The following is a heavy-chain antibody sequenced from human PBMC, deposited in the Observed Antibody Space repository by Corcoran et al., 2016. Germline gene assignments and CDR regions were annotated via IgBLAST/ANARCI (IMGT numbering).Heavy chain of an antibody. D-gene: IGHD1-26*01. J-gene: IGHJ4*02. V-gene: IGHV3-7*04. CDR2: VNQDGGEK. CDR1: GFTFSTYW. CDR3: ARGSNGRYVGFFDH. Sequence: EVQLVESGGDLVQPGGSLRLSCAVSGFTFSTYWMTWVRQAPGKGLEWVANVNQDGGEKHYVDSVKDRFTISRDNAKNSLYLQMNSLRAEDTAVYYCARGSNGRYVGFFDHWGQGTLVTVSS.